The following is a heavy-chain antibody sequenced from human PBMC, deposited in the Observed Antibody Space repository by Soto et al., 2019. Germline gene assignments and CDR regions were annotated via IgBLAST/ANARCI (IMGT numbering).Heavy chain of an antibody. CDR2: IYYIGST. Sequence: QGQLQESGPGVVRPSQTLSLTCTVSGASISSGDHYWTWIRLPPGKGLEWIGYIYYIGSTFYNPSLNSRVTMSIDMSKSQFSLNLRSVTAADTAVYYCASSPPIDAFDLWGQGTMVIVSS. D-gene: IGHD2-2*02. CDR1: GASISSGDHY. J-gene: IGHJ3*01. CDR3: ASSPPIDAFDL. V-gene: IGHV4-30-4*01.